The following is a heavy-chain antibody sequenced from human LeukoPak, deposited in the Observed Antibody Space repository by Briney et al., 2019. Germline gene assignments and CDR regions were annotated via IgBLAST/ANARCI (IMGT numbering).Heavy chain of an antibody. CDR1: GGSISRYS. D-gene: IGHD4-11*01. CDR3: ARGQGTVTTH. J-gene: IGHJ4*02. V-gene: IGHV4-4*07. Sequence: SETLSLTCAVSGGSISRYSWSWIRQPAGKGLEWIGRIHSTGSTNFHPSLNSRVTMSVNTSKNQFSLNLTSVTAADTAVYYCARGQGTVTTHWGQGTLVTVSS. CDR2: IHSTGST.